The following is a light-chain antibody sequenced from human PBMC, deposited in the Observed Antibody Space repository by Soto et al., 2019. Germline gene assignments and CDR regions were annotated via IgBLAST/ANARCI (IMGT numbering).Light chain of an antibody. J-gene: IGLJ3*02. CDR2: GNN. Sequence: QSALAQPPSAYENPGQRVTISCYGSSSNIGTNTVNWYQQLPGAAPKLLIYGNNRRPSGGVRDRFSGSKSGTSASLAITGLRFEDEAHYYCATWDDRLNGPVFGGGTKLTVL. CDR1: SSNIGTNT. CDR3: ATWDDRLNGPV. V-gene: IGLV1-44*01.